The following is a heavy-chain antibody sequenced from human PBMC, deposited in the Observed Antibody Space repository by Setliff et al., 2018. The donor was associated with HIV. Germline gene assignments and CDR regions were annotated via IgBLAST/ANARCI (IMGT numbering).Heavy chain of an antibody. V-gene: IGHV4-4*02. D-gene: IGHD3-10*01. Sequence: SETLSLTCAVSGGSISSTNWWNCVSQPPWKGLEWIGEICHSGDTNYNPSLKSRVTISVDKSKNQFSLKLTSVTAADTAVYYCARVAAGTYGKGDWFDTRGQGTQVTVSS. CDR3: ARVAAGTYGKGDWFDT. CDR1: GGSISSTNW. J-gene: IGHJ5*02. CDR2: ICHSGDT.